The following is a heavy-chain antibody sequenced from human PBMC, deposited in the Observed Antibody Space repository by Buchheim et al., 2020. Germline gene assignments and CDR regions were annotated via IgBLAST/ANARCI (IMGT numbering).Heavy chain of an antibody. V-gene: IGHV3-48*01. Sequence: EVQLVESGGGLVQPGGSLRLSCAASGFTFSSYSMNWVRQAPGKGLEWVSYISSSSSTIYYADSVKGRFTISRDNAKHSLYLQMNSLRAEDTAVYYCARDFLYYYDSSGYFDYWGQGTL. J-gene: IGHJ4*02. D-gene: IGHD3-22*01. CDR3: ARDFLYYYDSSGYFDY. CDR2: ISSSSSTI. CDR1: GFTFSSYS.